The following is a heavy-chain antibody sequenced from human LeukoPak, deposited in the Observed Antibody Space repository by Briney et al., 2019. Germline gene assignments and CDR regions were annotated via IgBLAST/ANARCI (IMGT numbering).Heavy chain of an antibody. V-gene: IGHV3-23*01. D-gene: IGHD3-16*01. J-gene: IGHJ4*02. CDR1: GFTFSTYA. CDR3: AKVWSTYYFDY. Sequence: QAGGSLRLSCAASGFTFSTYAMTWVRQAPGKGLEWVSVISGSGGSTYYADSVKGRFTISRDNSKNTVYVQMNSLRAEDTAVYYCAKVWSTYYFDYWGQGTLVTVSS. CDR2: ISGSGGST.